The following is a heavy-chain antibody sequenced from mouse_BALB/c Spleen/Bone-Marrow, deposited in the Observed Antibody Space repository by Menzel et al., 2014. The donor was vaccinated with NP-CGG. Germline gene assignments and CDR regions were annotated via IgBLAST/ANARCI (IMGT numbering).Heavy chain of an antibody. CDR3: ARGNGFEGFAY. CDR2: ISSGGST. J-gene: IGHJ3*01. CDR1: GLTFSSYA. Sequence: EAQLQESGGGLVKPGGSLKLSCAASGLTFSSYAMSWVRQTPEKRLEWVASISSGGSTYYPDSVKGRFTISRDNARNILYLQMSSLRSEDTAMYYCARGNGFEGFAYWGQGTLVTVSA. V-gene: IGHV5-6-5*01. D-gene: IGHD1-2*01.